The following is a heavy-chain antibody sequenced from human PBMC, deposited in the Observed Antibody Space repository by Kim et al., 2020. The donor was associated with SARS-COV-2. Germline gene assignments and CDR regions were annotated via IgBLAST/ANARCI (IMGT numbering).Heavy chain of an antibody. J-gene: IGHJ3*02. CDR1: GGTFFGYA. CDR2: IIPNRGTT. CDR3: ARGTTGTTGAFHI. D-gene: IGHD1-1*01. V-gene: IGHV1-69*13. Sequence: SVKVSCKASGGTFFGYAVSWVRQAPGQGLEWMGGIIPNRGTTNYVQKFQGRVTITADESANTAYMELSSLRSEDTAVYYCARGTTGTTGAFHIWGQGTAVTVSS.